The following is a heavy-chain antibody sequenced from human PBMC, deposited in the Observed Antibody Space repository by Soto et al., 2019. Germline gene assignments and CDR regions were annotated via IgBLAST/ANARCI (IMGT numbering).Heavy chain of an antibody. V-gene: IGHV3-15*01. CDR2: IKSKTDGGTT. J-gene: IGHJ3*02. Sequence: EVQLVESGGGLVQPGGSLRLSCAASGFTFSNAWMSWVRQAPGKGLEWVGRIKSKTDGGTTDYAAPVKGRFTISRDDSKNTLYLQMNSLKTEDTAVYYCTTDTLRLGELSLDAFDIWGQGTMVTVSS. D-gene: IGHD3-16*02. CDR3: TTDTLRLGELSLDAFDI. CDR1: GFTFSNAW.